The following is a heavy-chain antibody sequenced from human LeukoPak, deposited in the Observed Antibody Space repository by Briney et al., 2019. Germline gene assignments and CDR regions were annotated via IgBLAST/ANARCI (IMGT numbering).Heavy chain of an antibody. CDR3: ARGTKTYYYDTSGENWFDP. J-gene: IGHJ5*02. CDR1: GYTFTGYY. Sequence: ASVKVSCKASGYTFTGYYMHWFRQAPGHGLEWMGWINPNSGGTNYAQKFQGRVTMTRDTSISTAYMELSRLRSDDTAVYYCARGTKTYYYDTSGENWFDPWGQGTLVTVSS. V-gene: IGHV1-2*02. D-gene: IGHD3-22*01. CDR2: INPNSGGT.